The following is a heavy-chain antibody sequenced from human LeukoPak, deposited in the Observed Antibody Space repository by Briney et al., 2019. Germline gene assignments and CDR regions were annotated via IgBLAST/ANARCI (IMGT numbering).Heavy chain of an antibody. CDR3: ASLYGDYVASDY. V-gene: IGHV1-2*02. J-gene: IGHJ4*02. CDR2: INPKSGGT. CDR1: GYSFTVYY. D-gene: IGHD4-17*01. Sequence: GASVKVSCKASGYSFTVYYMHWVRQAPGQGLGWMGWINPKSGGTNYAQKFLGRVTMTRDTSINTAYMEVSRLRSDDTAVYYCASLYGDYVASDYWGQGTLVTVSS.